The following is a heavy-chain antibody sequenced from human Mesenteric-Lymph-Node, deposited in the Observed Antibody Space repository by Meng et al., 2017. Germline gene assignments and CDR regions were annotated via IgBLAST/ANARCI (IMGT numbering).Heavy chain of an antibody. CDR3: ARLSAVVFDSTPLGY. V-gene: IGHV1-69*13. Sequence: SVKVSCKASGGTFSSYAISWVRQAPGQGLEWMGGIIPIFGTANYAQKFQGRVTITADESTSTAYMELRSLRSDDTAVYYCARLSAVVFDSTPLGYWGQGTLVTVSS. CDR1: GGTFSSYA. D-gene: IGHD3-22*01. CDR2: IIPIFGTA. J-gene: IGHJ4*02.